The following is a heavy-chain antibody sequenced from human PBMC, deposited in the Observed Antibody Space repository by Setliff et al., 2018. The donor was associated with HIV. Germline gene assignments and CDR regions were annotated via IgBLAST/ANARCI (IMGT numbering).Heavy chain of an antibody. V-gene: IGHV1-46*01. D-gene: IGHD2-15*01. CDR1: GSIFSSYN. Sequence: ASVKVSCKASGSIFSSYNMHWVRQAPGRGLEWMGMMNPSGGSTSYAQKFQGSVSVTRDTSTSTVYLELSSLKSEDTALYYCARDQGTYCSGGSCYFHYYFDSWGQGTLVTVSS. CDR3: ARDQGTYCSGGSCYFHYYFDS. J-gene: IGHJ4*02. CDR2: MNPSGGST.